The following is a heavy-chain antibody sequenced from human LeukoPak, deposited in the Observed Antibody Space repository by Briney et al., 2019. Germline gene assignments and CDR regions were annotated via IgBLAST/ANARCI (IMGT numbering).Heavy chain of an antibody. D-gene: IGHD3-16*02. CDR1: GYTFSSYA. J-gene: IGHJ4*02. CDR2: ISGYNGNT. Sequence: ASVKVSCKASGYTFSSYAINWVRQAPGQGLEWVGWISGYNGNTNYAQKFQGRVTMTTDTSTNTAYMEVKSLRSDDTAVYYCARLDITIGGGIVNAGSNYWGQGTLVTVSS. V-gene: IGHV1-18*01. CDR3: ARLDITIGGGIVNAGSNY.